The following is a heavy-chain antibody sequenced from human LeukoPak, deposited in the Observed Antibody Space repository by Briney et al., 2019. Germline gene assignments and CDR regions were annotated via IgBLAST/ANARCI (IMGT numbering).Heavy chain of an antibody. CDR1: GYTFTSYS. J-gene: IGHJ3*01. Sequence: GGSLRLSCAASGYTFTSYSMSWVRQAPGKGLEWVSFISNSDDTRYYADSVRGRFTISRDDAKNSLYLQMSSLRDGDTAVYYCVRGYYSNSFDFWGQGTVVTVSS. V-gene: IGHV3-48*02. CDR3: VRGYYSNSFDF. D-gene: IGHD2/OR15-2a*01. CDR2: ISNSDDTR.